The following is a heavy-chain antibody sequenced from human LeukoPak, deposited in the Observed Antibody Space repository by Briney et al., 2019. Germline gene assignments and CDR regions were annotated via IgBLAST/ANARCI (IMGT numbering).Heavy chain of an antibody. Sequence: EASVKVSCKPSGHTFTGYYIRWVRQAHGQRLGYMGWVNLKTGGTKYAQKFQGTVTMTRDTSIRTGYMELSSLTSDDTAVYYCARSAGATGQGFDYWGQGSLVTVSS. D-gene: IGHD1-1*01. CDR3: ARSAGATGQGFDY. V-gene: IGHV1-2*02. CDR1: GHTFTGYY. J-gene: IGHJ4*02. CDR2: VNLKTGGT.